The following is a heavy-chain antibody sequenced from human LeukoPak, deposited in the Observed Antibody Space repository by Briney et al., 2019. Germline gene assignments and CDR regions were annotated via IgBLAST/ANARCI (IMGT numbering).Heavy chain of an antibody. Sequence: WAPRLSCATSGFTFSTYSMSWVRQAPGKGLEWVSAISGSAASTYHADSVKGRFTISRDNSKNTLYLQMNSLRAEDTALYYCAKEVPCSSTSCFSPALDYWGQGTLVTVPS. V-gene: IGHV3-23*01. D-gene: IGHD2-2*01. CDR3: AKEVPCSSTSCFSPALDY. CDR2: ISGSAAST. CDR1: GFTFSTYS. J-gene: IGHJ4*02.